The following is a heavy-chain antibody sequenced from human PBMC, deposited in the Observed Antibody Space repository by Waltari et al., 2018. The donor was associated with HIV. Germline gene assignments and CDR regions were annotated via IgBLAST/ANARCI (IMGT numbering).Heavy chain of an antibody. J-gene: IGHJ5*02. CDR1: GFTFSDSA. V-gene: IGHV3-23*01. CDR2: MRERGTTT. CDR3: AKGLLDNTWVPYH. Sequence: EVQLLESGGGLVQPGGSLRLSCAGSGFTFSDSALTWVRQATGKGLEWVATMRERGTTTDYADAVKGRFTISRDSSKNTLYLHMDSLRVEDTAVYYCAKGLLDNTWVPYHWGQGTLVTVSS. D-gene: IGHD2-15*01.